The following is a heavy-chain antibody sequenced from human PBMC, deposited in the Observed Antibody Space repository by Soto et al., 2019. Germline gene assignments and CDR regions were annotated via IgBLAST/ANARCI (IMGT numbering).Heavy chain of an antibody. D-gene: IGHD2-2*01. CDR2: ISSSGSTL. CDR3: ARDTEKNQLIYDALDI. Sequence: PXESLSLSCAASGFTFSSYEMKWFRQAPGKGLEWCSYISSSGSTLYYAASVKGRSTISSDNAKNSLYMQMNSLRTEDTAFYYCARDTEKNQLIYDALDIWGQRTMVTVSS. V-gene: IGHV3-48*03. J-gene: IGHJ3*02. CDR1: GFTFSSYE.